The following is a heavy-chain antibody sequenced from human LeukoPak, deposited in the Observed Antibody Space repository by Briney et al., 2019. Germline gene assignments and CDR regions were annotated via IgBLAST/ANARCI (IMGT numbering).Heavy chain of an antibody. J-gene: IGHJ3*02. CDR1: GFTFSSYA. V-gene: IGHV3-23*01. Sequence: GGSLRLSCAASGFTFSSYAMSWVRQAPGEGLEWVSAISGSGGSTYYADSVKGRFTISRDNSKNTLYLQMNSLRAEDTAVYYCAKDDSSGSQAFDIWGQGTMVTVSS. D-gene: IGHD3-22*01. CDR2: ISGSGGST. CDR3: AKDDSSGSQAFDI.